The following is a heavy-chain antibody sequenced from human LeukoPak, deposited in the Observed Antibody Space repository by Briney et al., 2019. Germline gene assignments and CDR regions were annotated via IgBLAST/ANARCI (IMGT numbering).Heavy chain of an antibody. Sequence: GGSLRLSCLASGFTFSSYSMNWVRQAPGKGLEWVSSISSSSSYIYYADSVKGRFTISRDNARNSLHLHMNSLRAEDTAVYYCARVWSPPYTSSWPDYFDYWGQGTLVTVSS. J-gene: IGHJ4*02. D-gene: IGHD6-13*01. CDR3: ARVWSPPYTSSWPDYFDY. CDR1: GFTFSSYS. V-gene: IGHV3-21*01. CDR2: ISSSSSYI.